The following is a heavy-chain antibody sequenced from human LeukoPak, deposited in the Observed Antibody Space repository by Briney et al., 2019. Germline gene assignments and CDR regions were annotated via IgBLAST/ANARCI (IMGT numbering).Heavy chain of an antibody. CDR2: ISSSSYI. Sequence: GSLRLSCAASGFTFSSYSMNWVRQAPGKGLEWVSSISSSSYIYYADSVKGRFTISRDNAESSLYLQMNGLRADDTAVYYCVRDGMGATPVDYWGQGALVTVSS. V-gene: IGHV3-21*01. CDR1: GFTFSSYS. J-gene: IGHJ4*02. D-gene: IGHD2-15*01. CDR3: VRDGMGATPVDY.